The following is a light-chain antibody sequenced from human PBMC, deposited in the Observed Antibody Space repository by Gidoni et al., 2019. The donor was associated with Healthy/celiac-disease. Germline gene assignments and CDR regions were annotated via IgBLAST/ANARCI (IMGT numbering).Light chain of an antibody. V-gene: IGLV3-1*01. CDR3: QAWDSSTASVV. CDR2: QDS. CDR1: KVGDKY. Sequence: SYELTQPPSVSDTPGQTASITCSGDKVGDKYACWYQQKPGQSPVLVIDQDSQRPSGIPERFSGSNSGNTATLTISATQAMDEADYYCQAWDSSTASVVFGGGTKLTVL. J-gene: IGLJ2*01.